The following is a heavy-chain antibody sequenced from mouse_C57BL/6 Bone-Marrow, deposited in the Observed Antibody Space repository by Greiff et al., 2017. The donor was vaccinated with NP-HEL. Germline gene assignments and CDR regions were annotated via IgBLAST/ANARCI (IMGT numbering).Heavy chain of an antibody. V-gene: IGHV2-9-1*01. J-gene: IGHJ2*01. CDR1: GFSLTSYA. CDR3: ARVSTVVDYYFDY. Sequence: VKVVESGPGLVAPSQSLSITCTVSGFSLTSYAISWVRQPPGKGLEWLGVIWTGGGTNYNSALKSRLSISKDNSKSQVFIKMNSLQTDDTARYYCARVSTVVDYYFDYWGQGTTLTVSS. CDR2: IWTGGGT. D-gene: IGHD1-1*01.